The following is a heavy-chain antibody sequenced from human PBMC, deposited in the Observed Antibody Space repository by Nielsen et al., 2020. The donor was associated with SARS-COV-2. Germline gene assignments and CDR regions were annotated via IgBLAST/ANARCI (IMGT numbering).Heavy chain of an antibody. J-gene: IGHJ4*02. CDR2: ISYEGSKR. Sequence: GGSLRLSCEASGFSFNNYGMHWVRQAPGKGLEWVAYISYEGSKRYYADSVKGRFTISRDFSKSTLYLQMNSLRAEDTAMYYCAKDRAIFMIYITRGGPDSWGQGTLVTVSS. D-gene: IGHD3/OR15-3a*01. V-gene: IGHV3-30*18. CDR1: GFSFNNYG. CDR3: AKDRAIFMIYITRGGPDS.